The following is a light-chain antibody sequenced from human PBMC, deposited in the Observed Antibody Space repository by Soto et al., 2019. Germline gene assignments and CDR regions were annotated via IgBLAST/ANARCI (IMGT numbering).Light chain of an antibody. CDR3: QQYKTWPLT. CDR2: GAS. J-gene: IGKJ4*01. V-gene: IGKV3-15*01. CDR1: QSVGNN. Sequence: EIVMTQSPATLSVSPGERATLSCRASQSVGNNLLAWYQQRPGQAPRLLIYGASARAAGIPSRFSGSGSGTEFTLTINSLQSEDFEVYYCQQYKTWPLTFGGGTKVEV.